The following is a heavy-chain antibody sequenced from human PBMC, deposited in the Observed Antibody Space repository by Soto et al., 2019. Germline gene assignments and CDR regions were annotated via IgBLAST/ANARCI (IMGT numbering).Heavy chain of an antibody. CDR1: GFTFSSYE. CDR2: ISSSGSTI. V-gene: IGHV3-48*03. D-gene: IGHD3-3*01. J-gene: IGHJ6*02. Sequence: GGSLRLSCAASGFTFSSYEMNWVRQAPGKGLEWVSYISSSGSTIYYADSVKGRFTISRDNTKNSLYLQMNSLRAEDTAVYYCARVDYDFWSGYYYYYYGMDVWGQGTTVTV. CDR3: ARVDYDFWSGYYYYYYGMDV.